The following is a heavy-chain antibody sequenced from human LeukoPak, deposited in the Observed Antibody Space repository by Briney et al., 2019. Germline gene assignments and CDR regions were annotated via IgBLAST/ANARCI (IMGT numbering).Heavy chain of an antibody. V-gene: IGHV3-48*03. CDR1: GFTFSSYE. CDR2: ISSSGSTI. D-gene: IGHD6-13*01. Sequence: RGSPRLSCAASGFTFSSYEMNWVRQAPGKGLEWVSYISSSGSTIYYADSVKGRFTISRDNAKNSLYLQMNSLRAEDTAVYYCARESSSWSNFDYWGQGTLVTVSS. J-gene: IGHJ4*02. CDR3: ARESSSWSNFDY.